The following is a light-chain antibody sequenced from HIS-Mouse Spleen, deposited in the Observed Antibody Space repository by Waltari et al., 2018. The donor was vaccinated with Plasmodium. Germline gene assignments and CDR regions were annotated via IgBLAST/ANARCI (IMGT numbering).Light chain of an antibody. CDR1: QSVSSN. CDR2: GAS. Sequence: EIVMTQSPATLSVSPGERATLSCRASQSVSSNLAWYQQKPGQAPRLLIYGASTRATVIPARFSGSGSGTEFTLTISSLQSEDFAVYYCQQYNNLPFTFGPGTKVDIK. J-gene: IGKJ3*01. V-gene: IGKV3-15*01. CDR3: QQYNNLPFT.